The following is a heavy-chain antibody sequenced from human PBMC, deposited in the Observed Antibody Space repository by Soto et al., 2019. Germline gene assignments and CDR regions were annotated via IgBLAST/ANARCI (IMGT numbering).Heavy chain of an antibody. J-gene: IGHJ6*02. Sequence: ASVKVSCKASGYTFTRYGISWVRQAPGQGLEWMGWISGYNGDTNYAQKFQGRVSMTIDTSTTTAYMELRSLTSDDTAVYYCAKNGQPPYYYYGLDVWRQATTVTVS. CDR1: GYTFTRYG. V-gene: IGHV1-18*01. CDR3: AKNGQPPYYYYGLDV. D-gene: IGHD2-8*01. CDR2: ISGYNGDT.